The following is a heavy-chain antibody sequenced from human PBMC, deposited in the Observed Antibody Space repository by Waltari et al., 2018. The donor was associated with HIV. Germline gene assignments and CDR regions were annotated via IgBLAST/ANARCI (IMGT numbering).Heavy chain of an antibody. J-gene: IGHJ4*02. CDR1: RFSFTTHA. CDR2: ISGSGDNT. CDR3: AKGKTGDF. Sequence: EVQLLASGGGFVQPGGSLRLSCAASRFSFTTHAMSWGRQAPGKGLEWVSAISGSGDNTYYADSVKGRFTISRDNSKNTLYLQMSSLRAEDTAVYYCAKGKTGDFWGQGTLVTVSS. V-gene: IGHV3-23*01.